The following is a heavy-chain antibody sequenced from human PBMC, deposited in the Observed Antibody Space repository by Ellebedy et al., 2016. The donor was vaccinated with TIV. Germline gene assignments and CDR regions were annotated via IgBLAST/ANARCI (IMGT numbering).Heavy chain of an antibody. D-gene: IGHD6-19*01. Sequence: MPSETLSLTCTVSGGSISSGGYYWSWIRQPPGKGLEWIGEINHSGSTNYNPSLKSRVTISVDTSKNQFSLKLSSVTAADTAVYYCARAASGWYYFDYWGQGTLVTVSS. CDR1: GGSISSGGYY. CDR3: ARAASGWYYFDY. J-gene: IGHJ4*02. V-gene: IGHV4-61*08. CDR2: INHSGST.